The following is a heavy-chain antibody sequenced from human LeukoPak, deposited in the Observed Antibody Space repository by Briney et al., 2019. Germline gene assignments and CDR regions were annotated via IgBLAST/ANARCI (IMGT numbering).Heavy chain of an antibody. D-gene: IGHD2-2*01. V-gene: IGHV3-30-3*01. CDR1: GFTFSSYA. CDR2: ISYDGSIE. Sequence: GGSLRLSCAASGFTFSSYAMHWVRQAPGKGLEWVAVISYDGSIEDYADSVKGRFTISRDNSKNTLYVQVHSLRAEDTAVYYCARAGSSYCSSTSCRTFDYWGQGTLVTVSS. J-gene: IGHJ4*02. CDR3: ARAGSSYCSSTSCRTFDY.